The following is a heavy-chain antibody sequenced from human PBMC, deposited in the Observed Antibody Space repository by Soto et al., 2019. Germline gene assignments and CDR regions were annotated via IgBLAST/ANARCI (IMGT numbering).Heavy chain of an antibody. CDR2: INAGNGNT. V-gene: IGHV1-3*05. CDR3: ARGTVVTHFDY. J-gene: IGHJ4*02. CDR1: GYTFTSYA. D-gene: IGHD2-15*01. Sequence: QVQLVQSGAEEKKPGASVKVSCKASGYTFTSYAMHWVRQAPGQRLEWMGWINAGNGNTKYSQKFQGRVTITRDTSERAGYMELSSLRSEDPAVYYCARGTVVTHFDYWGQGTLVTVSS.